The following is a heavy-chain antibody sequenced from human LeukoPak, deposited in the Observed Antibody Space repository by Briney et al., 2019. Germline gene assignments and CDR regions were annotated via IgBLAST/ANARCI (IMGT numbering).Heavy chain of an antibody. D-gene: IGHD3-10*01. J-gene: IGHJ4*02. CDR3: ARGAYYYGSGSYLD. V-gene: IGHV1-69*05. CDR1: GGTFSSYA. Sequence: GASVKVSCKASGGTFSSYAISWVRQAPGQGLEWMGGIIPIFGTANYAQKFQGRVTITTDESTSKAYMELSSLRSEDTAVYYCARGAYYYGSGSYLDWGQGTLVTVSS. CDR2: IIPIFGTA.